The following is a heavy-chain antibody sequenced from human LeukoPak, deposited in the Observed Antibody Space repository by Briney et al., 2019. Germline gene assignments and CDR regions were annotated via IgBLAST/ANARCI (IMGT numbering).Heavy chain of an antibody. Sequence: ASVKVSCKAAGYTFTSYGISWVRQAPGQGIEWMGWISAYNGNTNYAHKLQGRFTMTTDTSTSTAYMELRSLRSDDTAVYYCAREGEAAGTQESYYYCYGMDVWGKGTTVTVSS. CDR1: GYTFTSYG. CDR2: ISAYNGNT. D-gene: IGHD6-13*01. CDR3: AREGEAAGTQESYYYCYGMDV. J-gene: IGHJ6*04. V-gene: IGHV1-18*04.